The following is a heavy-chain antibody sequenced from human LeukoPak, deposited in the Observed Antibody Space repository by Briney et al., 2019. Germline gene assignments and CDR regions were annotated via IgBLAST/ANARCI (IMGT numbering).Heavy chain of an antibody. CDR1: GGSISSGGYY. CDR2: IGSSGGST. D-gene: IGHD2-2*01. J-gene: IGHJ4*02. V-gene: IGHV3-23*01. Sequence: LSLTCTVSGGSISSGGYYWSWVRQAPGKGLEWVSTIGSSGGSTYYADSVKGRFTISKDNAKNTVYLQMNNLRAEDTAVYYCVSFYETYWGRGTLVTVSS. CDR3: VSFYETY.